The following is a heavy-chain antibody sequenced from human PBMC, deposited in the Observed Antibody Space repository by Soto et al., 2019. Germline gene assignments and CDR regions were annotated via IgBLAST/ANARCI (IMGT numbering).Heavy chain of an antibody. D-gene: IGHD6-13*01. CDR2: ITYGGAVT. Sequence: GGSLRLSCAASGFTFGDYYMSWIRQAPGKGLEWISYITYGGAVTYYADSVKGRFTISRDNAKKSLYLQMNSLRVEDTAVYYCATSTWYAFDIWGQGTMVTVSS. V-gene: IGHV3-11*04. CDR1: GFTFGDYY. CDR3: ATSTWYAFDI. J-gene: IGHJ3*02.